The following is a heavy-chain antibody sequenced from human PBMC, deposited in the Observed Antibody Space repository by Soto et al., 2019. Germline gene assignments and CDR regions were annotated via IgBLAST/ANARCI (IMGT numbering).Heavy chain of an antibody. CDR2: INPNSGGT. J-gene: IGHJ4*02. CDR1: GYTFTGYY. CDR3: ARDVSGSYSPEYYFDY. V-gene: IGHV1-2*04. Sequence: ASVKVSCKASGYTFTGYYMHWVRQAPGQGLEWMGWINPNSGGTNYAQKFQGWVTMTRDTSISTAYMELSRLRSDDTAVYYCARDVSGSYSPEYYFDYWGQGTLVTVSS. D-gene: IGHD1-26*01.